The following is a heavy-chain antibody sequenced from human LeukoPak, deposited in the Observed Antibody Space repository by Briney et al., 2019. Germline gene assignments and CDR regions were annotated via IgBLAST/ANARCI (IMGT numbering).Heavy chain of an antibody. CDR1: GFTFGSFA. CDR3: GKTTAGYSSGQKPAWPVDY. V-gene: IGHV3-23*01. J-gene: IGHJ4*02. CDR2: IFGSGGSP. Sequence: GGSLRLSCEASGFTFGSFAMYWIRQAPGKGLDWIAGIFGSGGSPHYADSVKGRFTISRDNSKNTVYLQINSLRAEDTAVYYCGKTTAGYSSGQKPAWPVDYWGQGTLVTVSS. D-gene: IGHD5-18*01.